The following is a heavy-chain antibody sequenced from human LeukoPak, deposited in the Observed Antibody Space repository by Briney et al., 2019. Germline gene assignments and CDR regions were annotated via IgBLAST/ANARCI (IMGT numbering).Heavy chain of an antibody. V-gene: IGHV3-7*01. D-gene: IGHD3-16*01. CDR1: GFTFSSFW. CDR2: IKQDGSER. J-gene: IGHJ4*02. CDR3: ARVGGKSSPFGY. Sequence: SGGSLRLSCAASGFTFSSFWMSWVRQAPGKGLEWVANIKQDGSERYYVDSVKGRFTISRDNANNSLYLQMNSLRAEDTAVYYCARVGGKSSPFGYWGQGTLVTVSS.